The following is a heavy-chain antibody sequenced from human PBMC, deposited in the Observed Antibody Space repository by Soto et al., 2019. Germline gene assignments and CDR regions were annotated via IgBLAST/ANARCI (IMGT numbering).Heavy chain of an antibody. CDR1: GYTFTSYD. V-gene: IGHV1-8*02. J-gene: IGHJ4*02. CDR3: ARGGSYWARRHYFDS. D-gene: IGHD2-8*02. Sequence: GASVKVSCKASGYTFTSYDINWVRQAAGQGPEWMGSVTRRNCDTAFAQKYQGRVTVTSNTSMSTVYMELSNLRSDDTAVYYCARGGSYWARRHYFDSWGQGTLVTVYS. CDR2: VTRRNCDT.